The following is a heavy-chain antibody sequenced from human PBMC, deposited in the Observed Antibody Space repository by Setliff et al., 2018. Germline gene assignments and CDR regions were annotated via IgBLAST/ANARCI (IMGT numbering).Heavy chain of an antibody. D-gene: IGHD2-15*01. CDR1: GFTSGNKD. J-gene: IGHJ6*03. Sequence: PGGSLRLSCAASGFTSGNKDIHWVRQAPGKGLEWVAAIWFDGSNHYYVDSVKGRFIISRDNSKNTLYLQMNSLRAEDTAVYFCAKESGAHYFYYYYMDVWGKGTTVTVSS. CDR2: IWFDGSNH. V-gene: IGHV3-33*06. CDR3: AKESGAHYFYYYYMDV.